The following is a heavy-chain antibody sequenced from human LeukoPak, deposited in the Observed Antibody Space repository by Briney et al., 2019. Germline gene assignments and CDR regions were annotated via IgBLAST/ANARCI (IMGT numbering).Heavy chain of an antibody. V-gene: IGHV4-4*07. CDR1: GDSISGYF. D-gene: IGHD2-15*01. J-gene: IGHJ4*02. CDR3: ARAPSGCGGTCAFDS. CDR2: MHADGDS. Sequence: PSETLSLACTVSGDSISGYFWSWIRQPAGKGLEWIGRMHADGDSNYNPSLKSRITLSFDTPENQFSLTLTSVTAADTAVYFCARAPSGCGGTCAFDSWGQGTLVTVSS.